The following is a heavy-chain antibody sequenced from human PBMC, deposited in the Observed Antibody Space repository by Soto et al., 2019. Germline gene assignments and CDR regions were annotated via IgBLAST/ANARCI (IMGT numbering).Heavy chain of an antibody. CDR2: IIPILGST. CDR3: AKKNPHGDSNKAWLDP. Sequence: QVQLLQSGAELREPGSSVRVSCTPSGGTFVSSAFAWVRQAPGGKIEWMGGIIPILGSTKYAEKFLGRLTIRADDSSRTAYLELSSLTFDDTAVYFCAKKNPHGDSNKAWLDPWCQGTRVTVST. CDR1: GGTFVSSA. J-gene: IGHJ5*02. D-gene: IGHD2-8*01. V-gene: IGHV1-69*01.